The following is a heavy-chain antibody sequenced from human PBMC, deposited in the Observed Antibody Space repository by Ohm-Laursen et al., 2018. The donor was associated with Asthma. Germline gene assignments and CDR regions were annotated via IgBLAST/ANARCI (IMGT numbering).Heavy chain of an antibody. CDR1: GYPFTSSV. D-gene: IGHD3-3*01. Sequence: ASVKVSCKASGYPFTSSVMHWVRQAPGQRLEWMGWINAGNGDTKYSQKFQGRVTITRDTSASTAYMELSSLRSEDTAVYYCAREMWTPYGITIFGVVTGFDYWGQGTLVTVSS. V-gene: IGHV1-3*01. CDR3: AREMWTPYGITIFGVVTGFDY. CDR2: INAGNGDT. J-gene: IGHJ4*02.